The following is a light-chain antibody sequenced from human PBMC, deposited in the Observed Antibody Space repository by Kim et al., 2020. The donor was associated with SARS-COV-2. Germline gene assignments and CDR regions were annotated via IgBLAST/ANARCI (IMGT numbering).Light chain of an antibody. CDR2: WAS. Sequence: MATISCNSNDTNFYYSYNMDYLAWYQQKPGQPPNLLIYWASTRQSGVPDRFSGGGSRTDFTLTITSLQPEDVAVYYCHQYFRTPYSFGQVTKLEN. CDR1: DTNFYYSYNMDY. CDR3: HQYFRTPYS. J-gene: IGKJ2*03. V-gene: IGKV4-1*01.